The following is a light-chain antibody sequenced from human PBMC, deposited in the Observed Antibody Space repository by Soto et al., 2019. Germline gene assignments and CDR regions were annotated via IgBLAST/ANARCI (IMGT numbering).Light chain of an antibody. V-gene: IGKV3-20*01. CDR2: GAS. J-gene: IGKJ2*01. CDR3: QQYGGVPYT. Sequence: EIVLTQSPGTLSLSPGQRATLSCRASESISRDYLAWYQQRLGQAPRLLIYGASSGATGIPDRFSGSGSGTDFTLTISRXXXEDFAIYYCQQYGGVPYTFGQGTKLEIK. CDR1: ESISRDY.